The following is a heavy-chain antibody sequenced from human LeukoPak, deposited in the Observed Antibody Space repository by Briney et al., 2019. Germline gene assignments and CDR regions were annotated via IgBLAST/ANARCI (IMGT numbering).Heavy chain of an antibody. Sequence: PSETLSLTCTVSGDSVSSGTYYWAWLRQPPGKGLEWIGNIYYSGSTYYNPSLKSRVTISVDTSKNQFSLRLSSVTAADTAVYYCATYQPVWGIDYWGQGTLVTVSS. J-gene: IGHJ4*02. CDR1: GDSVSSGTYY. V-gene: IGHV4-39*01. CDR3: ATYQPVWGIDY. D-gene: IGHD3-16*01. CDR2: IYYSGST.